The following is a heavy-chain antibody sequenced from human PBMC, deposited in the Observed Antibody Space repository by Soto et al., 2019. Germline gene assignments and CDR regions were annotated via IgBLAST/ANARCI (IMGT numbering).Heavy chain of an antibody. Sequence: PSETLSLTCTVSGGSISSSSYYWGWIRQRPGKGLVWIASIYYSVTTYNNPSLKSRVTISVDTSKNQFSLKLSSVTAADTAVYYCARHRGYYDILTGYYTELNFDYWGQGTLVTVSS. CDR1: GGSISSSSYY. D-gene: IGHD3-9*01. J-gene: IGHJ4*02. V-gene: IGHV4-39*01. CDR3: ARHRGYYDILTGYYTELNFDY. CDR2: IYYSVTT.